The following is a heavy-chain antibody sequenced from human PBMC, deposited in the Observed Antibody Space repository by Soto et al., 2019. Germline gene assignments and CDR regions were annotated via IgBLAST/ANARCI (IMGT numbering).Heavy chain of an antibody. CDR3: ARGLRGYRYGFHYYGMDV. V-gene: IGHV4-34*01. Sequence: ETLSLTCAVYGGSFSGYYWSWIRQPPGKGLEWIGEINHSGSTNYNPSLKSRVTISVDTSKNQFSLKLSSVTAADTAVYYCARGLRGYRYGFHYYGMDVWGQGTTVTVSS. CDR1: GGSFSGYY. J-gene: IGHJ6*02. D-gene: IGHD5-18*01. CDR2: INHSGST.